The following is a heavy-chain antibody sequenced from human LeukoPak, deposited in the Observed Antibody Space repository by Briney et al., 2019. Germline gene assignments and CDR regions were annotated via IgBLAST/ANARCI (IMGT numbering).Heavy chain of an antibody. CDR2: IIPILGIA. V-gene: IGHV1-69*04. CDR1: GYTFTSYG. J-gene: IGHJ3*02. CDR3: ARASQDYYGSGSYYRGGDAFDI. Sequence: SVKVSCKASGYTFTSYGISWVRQAPGQGLEWMGRIIPILGIANYAQKFQARVTLTADKSTSTAYMELSSLRSDDTAVYYCARASQDYYGSGSYYRGGDAFDIWGQGTMVTVSS. D-gene: IGHD3-10*01.